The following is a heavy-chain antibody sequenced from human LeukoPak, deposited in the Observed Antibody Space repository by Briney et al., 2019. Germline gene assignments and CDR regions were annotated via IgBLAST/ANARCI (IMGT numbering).Heavy chain of an antibody. Sequence: GSLRLSCAASGFTFSSYSMNWVRQAPGKGLKWVSYISSSSSTIYYADSVKGRFTISRDNAKNSLYLQMNSLRAEDTAIYYCAKGVLPTGFDYWGQGTLVTVSS. CDR1: GFTFSSYS. CDR2: ISSSSSTI. V-gene: IGHV3-48*04. CDR3: AKGVLPTGFDY. D-gene: IGHD3-10*01. J-gene: IGHJ4*02.